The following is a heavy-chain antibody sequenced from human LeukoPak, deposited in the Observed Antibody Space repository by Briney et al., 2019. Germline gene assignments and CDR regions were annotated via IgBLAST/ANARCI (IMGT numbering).Heavy chain of an antibody. J-gene: IGHJ4*02. CDR1: GYSISSGYY. CDR2: IYHSGIT. D-gene: IGHD4-11*01. Sequence: SETLSLTCTVSGYSISSGYYWGWIRQPPGKGLEWIGSIYHSGITYYNPSLQSRVTISVDTSNNQFSLKLSSVTAADTAVYYCARSDYSGYFDYWGQGTLVSVSS. CDR3: ARSDYSGYFDY. V-gene: IGHV4-38-2*02.